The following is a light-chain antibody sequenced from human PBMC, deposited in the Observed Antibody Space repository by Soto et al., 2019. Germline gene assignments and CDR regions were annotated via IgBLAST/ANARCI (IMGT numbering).Light chain of an antibody. J-gene: IGLJ3*02. CDR3: QNWGTGSRV. CDR2: VNNDGSH. V-gene: IGLV4-69*01. CDR1: SGHSTYA. Sequence: QLVLTQSPSASASLGASVKLTCTLSSGHSTYAIAWHQQQPEKGPRYLMKVNNDGSHSKGDGIPDRFSGSSSGAERYLTISSLQAEDEADYYCQNWGTGSRVFGGGTKLTVL.